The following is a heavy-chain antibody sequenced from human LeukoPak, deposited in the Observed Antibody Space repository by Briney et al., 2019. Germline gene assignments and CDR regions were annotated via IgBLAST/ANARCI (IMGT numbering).Heavy chain of an antibody. CDR1: GGSISRSNW. CDR3: ARGREGGPAWYYFDS. J-gene: IGHJ4*02. CDR2: IFHSGSA. V-gene: IGHV4-4*02. Sequence: PSGTLSLTCAVSGGSISRSNWWSWVRPPPGKGLEWIGEIFHSGSANYNPSLKSRVTMSIEKSKNQFSLNLTSVTAADTAIYYCARGREGGPAWYYFDSWGQGTLVTVSS. D-gene: IGHD3-16*01.